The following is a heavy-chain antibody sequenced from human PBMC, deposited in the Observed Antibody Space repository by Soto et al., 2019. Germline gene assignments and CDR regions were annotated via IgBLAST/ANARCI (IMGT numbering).Heavy chain of an antibody. CDR2: IYYSGST. J-gene: IGHJ4*02. V-gene: IGHV4-59*01. CDR1: GGSISSYH. CDR3: ARDRWGEDGSGSYSLDY. Sequence: QVQLQESGPGLVKPSETLSLTCTVSGGSISSYHWSWIRQPPGKGLEWIGYIYYSGSTNYNPSLKSRVTISVDTSKNQFSLKLSSVTAADTAVYYCARDRWGEDGSGSYSLDYWGQGTLVTVSS. D-gene: IGHD3-10*01.